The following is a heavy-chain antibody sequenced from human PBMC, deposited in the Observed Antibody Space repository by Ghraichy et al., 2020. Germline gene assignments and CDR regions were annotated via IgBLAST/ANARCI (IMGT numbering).Heavy chain of an antibody. Sequence: ESLNISCTVSGGSISNYIWNWIRQTPGKGLEWIAYTSHRGETNYRPSLRSRVTISLDTSKNQVSLRLNSVTAADTAVYFCARAPQNALPSWFCDLWGRGTLVTVSS. J-gene: IGHJ2*01. CDR1: GGSISNYI. CDR3: ARAPQNALPSWFCDL. V-gene: IGHV4-59*01. CDR2: TSHRGET.